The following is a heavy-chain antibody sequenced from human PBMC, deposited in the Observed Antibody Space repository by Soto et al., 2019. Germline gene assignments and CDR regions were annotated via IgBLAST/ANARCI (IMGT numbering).Heavy chain of an antibody. D-gene: IGHD2-8*01. J-gene: IGHJ4*02. CDR1: GFTFRNNV. CDR3: AINGLDIWPSAMDS. Sequence: WSLRLSCAASGFTFRNNVLSWVRQAPGKGLDWVSGITGSGRDTYYADSVKGRFTISRDNSKNMVFLQMNSLRAEDTALYYCAINGLDIWPSAMDSWGPGSLVTVSS. CDR2: ITGSGRDT. V-gene: IGHV3-23*01.